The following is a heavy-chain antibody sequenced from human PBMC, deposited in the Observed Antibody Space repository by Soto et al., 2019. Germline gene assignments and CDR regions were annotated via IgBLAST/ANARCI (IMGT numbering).Heavy chain of an antibody. V-gene: IGHV3-7*01. Sequence: EVQLVESGGGLVQPGGSLRLSCVTSGFTFSDSWMNWVSKAPGKGLEWLANLNQDGSVRKYVDSLKGRFTISRDNDSNSVYLEIHPLTPEEAGVSYCASWLSTFNYLGQGARVTVSS. J-gene: IGHJ4*02. CDR1: GFTFSDSW. D-gene: IGHD3-22*01. CDR2: LNQDGSVR. CDR3: ASWLSTFNY.